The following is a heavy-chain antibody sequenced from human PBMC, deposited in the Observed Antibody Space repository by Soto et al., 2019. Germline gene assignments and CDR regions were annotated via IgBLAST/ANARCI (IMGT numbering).Heavy chain of an antibody. V-gene: IGHV3-30*18. Sequence: QVQLVESGGGVVQPGRSLRLSCAASGFTFSSYSMHWVRQAPGKGLEWVAVISYDGSNKYYADSVKGRFTISRDNSKNTRYLQMNSLRAEDTAVYYCAKDRVAGMRRGAFDYWGQGTLVTVSS. CDR2: ISYDGSNK. CDR3: AKDRVAGMRRGAFDY. D-gene: IGHD6-19*01. J-gene: IGHJ4*02. CDR1: GFTFSSYS.